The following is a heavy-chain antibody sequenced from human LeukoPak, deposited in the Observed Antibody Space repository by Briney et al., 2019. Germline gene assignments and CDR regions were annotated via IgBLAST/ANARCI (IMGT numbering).Heavy chain of an antibody. Sequence: GGSLRLSCATSGFTFDKYGIHWVRQAPGKGLEWVAVIWHDGSRTHYADSLKGRFTISRDNSKNTLYLQMNSLRAEDTAVYYCAKDRIAAAGIRQTLDYWGQGTLVTVSS. J-gene: IGHJ4*02. V-gene: IGHV3-33*03. CDR3: AKDRIAAAGIRQTLDY. D-gene: IGHD6-13*01. CDR2: IWHDGSRT. CDR1: GFTFDKYG.